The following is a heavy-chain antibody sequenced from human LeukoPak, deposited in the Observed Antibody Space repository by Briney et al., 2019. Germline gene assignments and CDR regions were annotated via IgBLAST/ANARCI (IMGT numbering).Heavy chain of an antibody. V-gene: IGHV3-48*01. CDR3: ARRTTIFGVGYYMDV. CDR1: GFTFSSYS. Sequence: GGSLRLSCAASGFTFSSYSMNWVRQAPGKGLEWVSYISDSGTTIYYADSVKGRFTISRSNAWSSLYLQMSSLRAEDTAVYYCARRTTIFGVGYYMDVWGKGTTVTVSS. CDR2: ISDSGTTI. D-gene: IGHD3-3*01. J-gene: IGHJ6*03.